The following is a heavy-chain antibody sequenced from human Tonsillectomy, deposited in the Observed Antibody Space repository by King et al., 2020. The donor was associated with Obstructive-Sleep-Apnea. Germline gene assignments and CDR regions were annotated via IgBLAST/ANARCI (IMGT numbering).Heavy chain of an antibody. CDR2: ISFDELNT. CDR3: ARDYASGTYYPSLDY. D-gene: IGHD3-10*01. J-gene: IGHJ4*02. Sequence: VQLVESGGGVVQPGRSLRLSCAASGFTFSSYAMHWVRQAPGKGLEWRAVISFDELNTYYAASVKGRFTISRDISNRKLYLQMNSLRPEETALYYCARDYASGTYYPSLDYWGQGTLVTVSS. CDR1: GFTFSSYA. V-gene: IGHV3-30-3*01.